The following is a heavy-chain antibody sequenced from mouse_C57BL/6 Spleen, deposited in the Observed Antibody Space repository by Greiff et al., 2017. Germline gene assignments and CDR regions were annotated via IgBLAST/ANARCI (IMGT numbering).Heavy chain of an antibody. J-gene: IGHJ3*01. V-gene: IGHV1-26*01. CDR2: INPNNGGT. Sequence: VQLQQSGPELVKPGASVKISCKASGYTFTDYYMNWVKQSHGKSLEWIGDINPNNGGTSYNQQFKGKATLTVDKSSSTAYMELRSLTSEDSAVYYCARKSPYGNYEWFAYWGQGTLVTVSA. CDR1: GYTFTDYY. D-gene: IGHD2-1*01. CDR3: ARKSPYGNYEWFAY.